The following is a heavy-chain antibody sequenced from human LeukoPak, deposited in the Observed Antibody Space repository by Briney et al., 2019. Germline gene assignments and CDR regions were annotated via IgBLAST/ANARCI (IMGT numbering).Heavy chain of an antibody. V-gene: IGHV4-30-2*01. Sequence: PSETLSLTCTVSGGSISSGGYYWSWIRQPPGKGLEWIGYIYHSGSTYYNPSLKSRVTISVDTSRTRFSLKLSSVTAADTAVYYCARRVTSRGYDAFDIWGQGTTVTVSS. J-gene: IGHJ3*02. D-gene: IGHD4-17*01. CDR2: IYHSGST. CDR3: ARRVTSRGYDAFDI. CDR1: GGSISSGGYY.